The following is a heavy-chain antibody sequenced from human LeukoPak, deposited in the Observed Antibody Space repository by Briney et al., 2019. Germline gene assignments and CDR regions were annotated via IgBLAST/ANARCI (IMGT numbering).Heavy chain of an antibody. D-gene: IGHD6-13*01. Sequence: GGSLRLSCAASGFTFSSYAMSWVRQAPGKGLEGVSGISANGDTTKYADSVKGRFTISRDNSTNTVFLQMNSLRADDTAVYYCAKEGRIAAGTGDYIDYWGQGTLVTVSS. CDR2: ISANGDTT. V-gene: IGHV3-23*01. CDR1: GFTFSSYA. CDR3: AKEGRIAAGTGDYIDY. J-gene: IGHJ4*02.